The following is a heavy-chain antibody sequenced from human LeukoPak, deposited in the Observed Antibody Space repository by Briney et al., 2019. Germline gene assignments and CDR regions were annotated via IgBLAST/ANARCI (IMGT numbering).Heavy chain of an antibody. V-gene: IGHV3-30*04. J-gene: IGHJ4*02. CDR2: ISYHGSNK. Sequence: GGSLRLSCAASGFTFSSYSMHWVRQAPGKGLEWLTLISYHGSNKEYTDSVKGRFTISRDNSKNTLFLQMNSLRTEDTAIYFCARSPERLGQGYLDSWGQGTLVTVS. CDR3: ARSPERLGQGYLDS. CDR1: GFTFSSYS. D-gene: IGHD3/OR15-3a*01.